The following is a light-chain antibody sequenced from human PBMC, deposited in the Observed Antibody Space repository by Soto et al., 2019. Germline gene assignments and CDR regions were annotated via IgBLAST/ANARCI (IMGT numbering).Light chain of an antibody. J-gene: IGKJ1*01. CDR1: QSVSSN. CDR3: LQYDNWPPWT. V-gene: IGKV3-15*01. Sequence: ETVMTQSPATLSVSPGDRATLSCMASQSVSSNLAWYQQKPGQSPRPLIYGASTRATGIPARFSGSGSETEFTLTISGLQSEDLAVYFCLQYDNWPPWTFGQGTKVDIK. CDR2: GAS.